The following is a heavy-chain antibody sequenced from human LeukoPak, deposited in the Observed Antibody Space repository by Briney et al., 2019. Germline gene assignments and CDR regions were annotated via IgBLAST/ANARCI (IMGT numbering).Heavy chain of an antibody. CDR3: ARSAFYGGTGYYYDY. CDR2: INNHGSAT. D-gene: IGHD3-22*01. V-gene: IGHV3-74*01. Sequence: PGGSLRLSCAASGFTFSSYWMHWVRQTPEKGLVWVSRINNHGSATNYADSVKGRFTVSRDNAQNTLYLQMSSLRAEGTAVYYCARSAFYGGTGYYYDYWGQGALVTVSS. J-gene: IGHJ4*02. CDR1: GFTFSSYW.